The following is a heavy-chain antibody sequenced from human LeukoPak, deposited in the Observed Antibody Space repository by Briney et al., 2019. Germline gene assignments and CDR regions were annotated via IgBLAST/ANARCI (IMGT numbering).Heavy chain of an antibody. CDR3: ARDVGIVVVPAAPGYYYYYGMDV. CDR2: LSAFRGNK. V-gene: IGHV1-18*01. Sequence: ASVKVFCKASVYTFTSYGIRGVREAPGQGRECREWLSAFRGNKNHTQTLQGRVTMSTDTAASRAYMEMRSLKSDDTAVYYCARDVGIVVVPAAPGYYYYYGMDVWGQGTTVTVSS. CDR1: VYTFTSYG. J-gene: IGHJ6*02. D-gene: IGHD2-2*01.